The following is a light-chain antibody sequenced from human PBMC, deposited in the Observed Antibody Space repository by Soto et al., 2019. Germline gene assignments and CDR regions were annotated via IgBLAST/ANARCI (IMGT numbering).Light chain of an antibody. Sequence: EIVLTPCPATLSLSPGERATLSSRASQSGSSYVAWYQQKPGQAPRLLIYDASNRATGIPARISGSGSGTEFTLTISSLQSDDFAVYCRQQDHYWWTFGQGTKVDIK. CDR1: QSGSSY. J-gene: IGKJ1*01. V-gene: IGKV3D-15*01. CDR2: DAS. CDR3: QQDHYWWT.